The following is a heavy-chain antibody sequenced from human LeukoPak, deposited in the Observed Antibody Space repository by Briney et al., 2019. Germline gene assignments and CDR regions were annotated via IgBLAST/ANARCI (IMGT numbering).Heavy chain of an antibody. J-gene: IGHJ6*02. CDR1: GGSISSSSYY. CDR2: IYYSGGT. V-gene: IGHV4-39*07. CDR3: ARLFGVDGIADDYYYYYGMDV. Sequence: SETLSLTCTVSGGSISSSSYYWGRIRQPPGKGLEWIGSIYYSGGTYYNPSLKSRVTISVDTSKNQFSLKLSSVTAADTAVYYCARLFGVDGIADDYYYYYGMDVWGQGTTVTVSS. D-gene: IGHD6-13*01.